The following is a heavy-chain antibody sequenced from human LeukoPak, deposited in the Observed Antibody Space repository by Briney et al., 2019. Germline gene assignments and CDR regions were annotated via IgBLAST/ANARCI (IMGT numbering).Heavy chain of an antibody. CDR2: IYSSGST. CDR3: ARVPAFYYGDYWTSSNYFDY. CDR1: GGSVSSGTYY. Sequence: PSETLSLTCTVSGGSVSSGTYYWSWIRQPPGRGLEWIGYIYSSGSTNYNPSLKSRLTISIDTSKNQFSLRLTSLTAADTALYFCARVPAFYYGDYWTSSNYFDYWGQGTLVTVSS. J-gene: IGHJ4*02. V-gene: IGHV4-61*01. D-gene: IGHD4-17*01.